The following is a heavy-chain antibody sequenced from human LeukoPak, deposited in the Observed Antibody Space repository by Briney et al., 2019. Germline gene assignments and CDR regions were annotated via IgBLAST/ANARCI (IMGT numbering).Heavy chain of an antibody. J-gene: IGHJ2*01. CDR3: ARDPENVSGTHSHFDL. Sequence: GGSLRLSCAASGFTFSSYAMHWVRQAPGKGLEWVAVISYDGSNKYYADSVKGRFTISRDNARNSLYLQMNSLRAEDTAVYYCARDPENVSGTHSHFDLWGRGTLVTVSS. V-gene: IGHV3-30*04. CDR2: ISYDGSNK. D-gene: IGHD1-26*01. CDR1: GFTFSSYA.